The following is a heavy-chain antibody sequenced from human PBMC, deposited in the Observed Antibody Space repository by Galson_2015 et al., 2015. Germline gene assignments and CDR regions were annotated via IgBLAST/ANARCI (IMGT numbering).Heavy chain of an antibody. V-gene: IGHV4-30-4*01. CDR3: ARGMRVVPAAIFDY. Sequence: TLSLTCTVSGGSISSGDYYWSWIRQPPGKGLEWIGYIYYSGSTYYNPSLKSRVTISVDTSKNQFSLKLSSVTAADTAVYYCARGMRVVPAAIFDYWGQGTLVTVSS. D-gene: IGHD2-2*01. CDR2: IYYSGST. J-gene: IGHJ4*02. CDR1: GGSISSGDYY.